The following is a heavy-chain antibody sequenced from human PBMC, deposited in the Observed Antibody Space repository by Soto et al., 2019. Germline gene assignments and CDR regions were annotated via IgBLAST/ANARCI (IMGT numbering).Heavy chain of an antibody. D-gene: IGHD6-13*01. CDR2: ISAYNGNT. Sequence: ASVKVSCKASGYTFTSYGISWVRQAPGQGLEWMGWISAYNGNTNYAQKLQGRVTMTTDTSTSTAYMELRSLRSDDTAVYYCARDSSSLYTNWFDPWGQGTLVTVSS. CDR1: GYTFTSYG. V-gene: IGHV1-18*01. J-gene: IGHJ5*02. CDR3: ARDSSSLYTNWFDP.